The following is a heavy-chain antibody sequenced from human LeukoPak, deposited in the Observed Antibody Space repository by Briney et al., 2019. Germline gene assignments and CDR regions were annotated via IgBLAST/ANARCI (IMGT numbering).Heavy chain of an antibody. J-gene: IGHJ5*02. CDR1: GLTGSHNY. D-gene: IGHD4-17*01. CDR3: IVFGDSNH. Sequence: GGSLRLSCAASGLTGSHNYVSWFPQAPGKGLEWVSAIHTSGDTCYADSVKGRFAISRDTSKNTLYLQINSLRVEDTAVYYCIVFGDSNHWGQGTLVTVSS. V-gene: IGHV3-53*01. CDR2: IHTSGDT.